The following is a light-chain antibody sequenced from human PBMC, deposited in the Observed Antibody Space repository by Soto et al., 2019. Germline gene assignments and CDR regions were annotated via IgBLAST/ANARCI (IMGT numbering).Light chain of an antibody. CDR3: LQHNSYPVT. CDR1: QSVSSSY. V-gene: IGKV3-20*01. Sequence: TEASATLSVSPGERATLACRVCQSVSSSYLAWYQQKPGQAPRLLIYGGSSRATGIPVRFSGSGSETDFTLTITRLQPEDFAVYYCLQHNSYPVTFGQGTKVDI. CDR2: GGS. J-gene: IGKJ1*01.